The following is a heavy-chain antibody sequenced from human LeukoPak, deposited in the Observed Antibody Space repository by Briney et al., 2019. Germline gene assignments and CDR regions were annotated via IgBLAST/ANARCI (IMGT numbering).Heavy chain of an antibody. Sequence: SETLSLTCTVSGGSISSYYWSWIRQPPGKGLEWIGYIYYSGSTNYNPSLKSRVTISVDTSKNQFSLKLSSVTAADTAVYYCARVALSGSYDAFDIWGQGTMVTVSS. CDR2: IYYSGST. J-gene: IGHJ3*02. D-gene: IGHD1-26*01. CDR3: ARVALSGSYDAFDI. CDR1: GGSISSYY. V-gene: IGHV4-59*12.